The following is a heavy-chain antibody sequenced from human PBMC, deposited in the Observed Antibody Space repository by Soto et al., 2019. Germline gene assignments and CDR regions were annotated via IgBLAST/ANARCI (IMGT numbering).Heavy chain of an antibody. CDR2: IIPLFGTP. D-gene: IGHD3-10*01. V-gene: IGHV1-69*01. J-gene: IGHJ4*02. CDR1: GGIFSTYA. CDR3: ARDRDDYGSGNYYNRIDF. Sequence: QVQLVQSGAEVKKPGSSVKVSCKASGGIFSTYAISWLRQAPGQGLEWLGGIIPLFGTPNYAQRFQGRVTIIADESTSTAYMELSRLRSEDTAVYYCARDRDDYGSGNYYNRIDFWGQGPLVTVSS.